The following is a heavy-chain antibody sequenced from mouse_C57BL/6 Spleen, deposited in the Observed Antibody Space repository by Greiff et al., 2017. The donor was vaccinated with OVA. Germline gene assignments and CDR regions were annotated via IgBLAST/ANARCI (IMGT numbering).Heavy chain of an antibody. J-gene: IGHJ3*01. Sequence: QVQLQQSGAELVKPGASVKISCKASGYAFSSYWMNWVKQRPGQGLEWIGQIYPGDGDTNYNGKFKGKATLTADKSSSTAYMQRSSLTSEDSAVYFCARTLYGNYGGWFAYWGQGTLVTVSA. CDR1: GYAFSSYW. D-gene: IGHD2-1*01. V-gene: IGHV1-80*01. CDR2: IYPGDGDT. CDR3: ARTLYGNYGGWFAY.